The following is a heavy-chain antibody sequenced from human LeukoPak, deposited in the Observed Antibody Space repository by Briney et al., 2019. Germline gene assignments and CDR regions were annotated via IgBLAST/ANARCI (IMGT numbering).Heavy chain of an antibody. CDR2: IYYSGST. V-gene: IGHV4-61*01. CDR3: AKLPGRAADY. J-gene: IGHJ4*02. CDR1: GGSVSSGSYY. Sequence: SETLSLTCTVSGGSVSSGSYYWSWIRQPPGKGLEWIGYIYYSGSTNYNPSLKSRVTISVDTSKNQFSLKLSSVTAADTAVYYCAKLPGRAADYWGQGTLVTVSS.